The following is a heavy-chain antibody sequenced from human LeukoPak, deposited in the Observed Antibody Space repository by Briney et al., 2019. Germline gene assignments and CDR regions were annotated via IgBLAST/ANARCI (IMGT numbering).Heavy chain of an antibody. V-gene: IGHV3-30*18. Sequence: PGGSLRLSCAASGFTFSSYGMHWVRQAPGKGLEWVAVISYDGSNKYYADSVKGRFTISRDNSKNTPYLQMNSLRAEDTAVYYCAKDIAWFGDLENYMDVWGKGTTVTVSS. D-gene: IGHD3-10*01. J-gene: IGHJ6*03. CDR1: GFTFSSYG. CDR3: AKDIAWFGDLENYMDV. CDR2: ISYDGSNK.